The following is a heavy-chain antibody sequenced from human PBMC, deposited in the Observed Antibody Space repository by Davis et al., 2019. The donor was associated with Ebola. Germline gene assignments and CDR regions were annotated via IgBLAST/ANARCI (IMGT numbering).Heavy chain of an antibody. CDR1: GYSFSRYT. CDR2: IDTGNGKT. V-gene: IGHV1-3*04. J-gene: IGHJ4*02. CDR3: ARALYSSTWPEAAY. Sequence: ASVKVSCKASGYSFSRYTLLWLRQAPGQGLEWMGWIDTGNGKTKYSQNFQDRVTFTRDTSASTAYMELGSLRSEDTAVYYCARALYSSTWPEAAYWGQGTLVIVSS. D-gene: IGHD6-13*01.